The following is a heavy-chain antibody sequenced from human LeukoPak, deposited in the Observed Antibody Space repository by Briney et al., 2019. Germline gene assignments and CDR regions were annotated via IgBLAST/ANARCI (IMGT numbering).Heavy chain of an antibody. Sequence: SETLSLTCAVSGYSISSGYYWGWIRQPPAKGLEWIASIYHSGSTYYNPSLKSRATISVDTSKNQLSLRLSSVTAADTAVYYCAKVLGWDWGSTAGGFDIWGRGTMVIVSS. V-gene: IGHV4-38-2*01. CDR1: GYSISSGYY. J-gene: IGHJ3*02. CDR2: IYHSGST. D-gene: IGHD7-27*01. CDR3: AKVLGWDWGSTAGGFDI.